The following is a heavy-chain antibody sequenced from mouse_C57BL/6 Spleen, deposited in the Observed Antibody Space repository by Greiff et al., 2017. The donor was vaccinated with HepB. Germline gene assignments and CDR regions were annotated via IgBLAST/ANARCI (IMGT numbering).Heavy chain of an antibody. CDR1: GFSLTSYG. J-gene: IGHJ4*01. D-gene: IGHD1-1*01. CDR2: IWSGGST. V-gene: IGHV2-2*01. Sequence: VQRVESGPGLVQPSQSLSITCTVSGFSLTSYGVHWVRQSPGKGLEWLGVIWSGGSTDYNAAFISRLSISKDNSKSQVFFKMNSLQADDTAIYYCARKGYYYGSSSMDYWGQGTSVTVSS. CDR3: ARKGYYYGSSSMDY.